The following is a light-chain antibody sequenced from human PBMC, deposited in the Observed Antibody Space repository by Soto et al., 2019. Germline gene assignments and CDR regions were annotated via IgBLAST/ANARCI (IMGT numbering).Light chain of an antibody. CDR3: QLYGSSPPLYT. J-gene: IGKJ2*01. Sequence: IVLTQSPGTLSLSPGERATLSCRASQSVSSGYLAWYQQRPGQAPRLLIYGASSRTTGIPHRFSGSGSGTDFTLTISRLEPEDFAVYYCQLYGSSPPLYTFGQGTKLEIK. CDR2: GAS. V-gene: IGKV3-20*01. CDR1: QSVSSGY.